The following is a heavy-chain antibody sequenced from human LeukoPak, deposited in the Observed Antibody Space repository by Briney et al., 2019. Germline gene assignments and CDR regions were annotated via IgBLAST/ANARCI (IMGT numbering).Heavy chain of an antibody. V-gene: IGHV3-30*04. CDR2: IADDGSNK. Sequence: GGSLRLSCATSGFSFSGSTMHWVRQAPGKGLEWVAVIADDGSNKYYADSVKGRFTISRDNSNNTLYLQMNSLRAEDTAMYYCSRVDDLDAFDTWGQGTLVTVSS. CDR1: GFSFSGST. CDR3: SRVDDLDAFDT. D-gene: IGHD2-2*03. J-gene: IGHJ3*02.